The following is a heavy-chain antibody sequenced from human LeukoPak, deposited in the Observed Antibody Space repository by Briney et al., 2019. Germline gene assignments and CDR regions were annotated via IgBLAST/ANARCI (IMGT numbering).Heavy chain of an antibody. CDR3: ARGPQPKKSGYSSDWPLCMDV. CDR2: INHSGST. J-gene: IGHJ6*03. V-gene: IGHV4-39*07. CDR1: GGSISSGSYY. Sequence: PSETLSLTCTVSGGSISSGSYYWSWIRQPPGKGLEWIGEINHSGSTSYNPSLKSRVTISVDTSKNQFSLKLSSVTAADTAVYYCARGPQPKKSGYSSDWPLCMDVWGKGTTVTVSS. D-gene: IGHD6-19*01.